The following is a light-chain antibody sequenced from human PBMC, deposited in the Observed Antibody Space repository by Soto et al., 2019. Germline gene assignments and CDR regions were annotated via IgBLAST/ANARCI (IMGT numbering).Light chain of an antibody. V-gene: IGLV2-23*02. CDR1: SSDIGSYSV. CDR2: EVS. CDR3: CSYALGNTDV. J-gene: IGLJ1*01. Sequence: QSALTQPASVSGSPGQSITISCTGTSSDIGSYSVVSWYQQYPGKAPKLMIYEVSKRPSGVANRFSGSKSANTASLTISGLQAEDEADYYCCSYALGNTDVFGSGTKLTVL.